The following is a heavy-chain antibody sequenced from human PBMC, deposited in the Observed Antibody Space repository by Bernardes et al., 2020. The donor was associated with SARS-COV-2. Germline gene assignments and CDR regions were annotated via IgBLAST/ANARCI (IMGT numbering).Heavy chain of an antibody. V-gene: IGHV4-34*01. CDR2: ITHSGRT. J-gene: IGHJ5*02. Sequence: SETLSLTCAVYGGSFSGYYWSWIRQPPGKGLEWIGEITHSGRTHYNPSLKSRVTISVDTSKNQFSLKLRSVTAADTAVYYCARVESHYDFWSGYRGPFDPWGQGTLVTGSS. CDR3: ARVESHYDFWSGYRGPFDP. CDR1: GGSFSGYY. D-gene: IGHD3-3*01.